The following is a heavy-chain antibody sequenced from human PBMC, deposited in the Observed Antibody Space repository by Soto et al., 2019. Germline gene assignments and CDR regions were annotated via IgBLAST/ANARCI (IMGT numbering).Heavy chain of an antibody. D-gene: IGHD6-6*01. CDR2: MNPNSGNT. CDR3: ARRGLISASTFRYSYYGMDV. V-gene: IGHV1-8*01. Sequence: QVQLVQSGAEVKKPGASVKVSCKASGYTFTSDDINWVRQATGQGLEWMGWMNPNSGNTGYAQKYQGRVTMTSNTSMRTAYMELSCMRSEDTAVYYCARRGLISASTFRYSYYGMDVWGQGTTVTVSS. CDR1: GYTFTSDD. J-gene: IGHJ6*02.